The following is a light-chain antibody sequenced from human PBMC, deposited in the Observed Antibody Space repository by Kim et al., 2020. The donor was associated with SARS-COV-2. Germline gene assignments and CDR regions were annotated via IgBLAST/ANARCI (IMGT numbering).Light chain of an antibody. CDR2: GKN. J-gene: IGLJ2*01. V-gene: IGLV3-19*01. CDR1: SLRSYY. CDR3: NSRDSNDNVV. Sequence: SSELTQDPAVSVPLGQTVRITCQGDSLRSYYATWYQQKPGQAPILVIYGKNNRPSGIPDRFSGSSSGNPASLTITGTQAGAEADYYCNSRDSNDNVVFGG.